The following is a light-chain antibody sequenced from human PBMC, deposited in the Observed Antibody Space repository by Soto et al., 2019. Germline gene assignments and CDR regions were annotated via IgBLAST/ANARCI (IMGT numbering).Light chain of an antibody. CDR1: QSVTSDY. Sequence: EVVLTQSPGTLALSPGERATLSCRASQSVTSDYLAWYQQKPGQAPRLIIHGASSRATGIPDRFSGSGSGTDFTLTISRLEAEDFAVYYCQQYGRTFGQGTKVDI. V-gene: IGKV3-20*01. J-gene: IGKJ1*01. CDR2: GAS. CDR3: QQYGRT.